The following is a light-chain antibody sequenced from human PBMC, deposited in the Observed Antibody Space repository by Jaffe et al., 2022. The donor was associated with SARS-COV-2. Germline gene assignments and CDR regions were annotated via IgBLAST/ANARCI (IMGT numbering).Light chain of an antibody. J-gene: IGLJ1*01. CDR2: DSN. CDR1: NSNVGNNY. CDR3: GTWDSRLSAYV. Sequence: QSVLTQPPSVSAAPRQKVTISCSGSNSNVGNNYVTWYQQLPGTAPKLLIYDSNKRPSGIPDRFSGSKSGTSATLGITGLQTGDEADYYCGTWDSRLSAYVFGSGTKVSVL. V-gene: IGLV1-51*01.